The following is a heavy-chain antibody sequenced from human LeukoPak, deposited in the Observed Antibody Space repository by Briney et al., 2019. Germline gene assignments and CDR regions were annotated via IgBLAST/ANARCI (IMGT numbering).Heavy chain of an antibody. CDR3: ARQGIVATIPLDY. CDR2: IIPILGIA. D-gene: IGHD5-12*01. CDR1: GGTFSSYA. J-gene: IGHJ4*02. Sequence: GASVKVSCKASGGTFSSYAISWVRQAPGQGLEWMGRIIPILGIANYAQKFQGRVTITADKSTSTAYMELSSLRSEDTAVYYCARQGIVATIPLDYWGQGTLVTVSS. V-gene: IGHV1-69*04.